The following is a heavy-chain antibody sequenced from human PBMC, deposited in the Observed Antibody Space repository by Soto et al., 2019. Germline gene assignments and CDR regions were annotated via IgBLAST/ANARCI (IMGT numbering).Heavy chain of an antibody. V-gene: IGHV1-69*10. Sequence: SVKVSCKASGGTFSTSAITWVRQAPGQGLEWMGGIIPILGPAKTAQKFQGRVTMTRDTSISTAYMELSRLRSDDTAVYYCARDYAAAAEYYYYYYGMDVWGQGTTVTVSS. D-gene: IGHD6-13*01. CDR2: IIPILGPA. CDR1: GGTFSTSA. CDR3: ARDYAAAAEYYYYYYGMDV. J-gene: IGHJ6*02.